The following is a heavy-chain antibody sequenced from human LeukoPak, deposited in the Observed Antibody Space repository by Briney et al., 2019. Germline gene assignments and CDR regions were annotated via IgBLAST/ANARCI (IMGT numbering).Heavy chain of an antibody. Sequence: SETLSLTCTVSGYSISSGYYWGWIRQPPGKGLEWIGSIYHSGSTYYNPSLKSRVTISVDTSKNQFSLKLSSVTAADTAVYYCARSTSVVVVAAAFDYWGQGTLVTVSS. CDR2: IYHSGST. CDR3: ARSTSVVVVAAAFDY. D-gene: IGHD2-15*01. CDR1: GYSISSGYY. V-gene: IGHV4-38-2*02. J-gene: IGHJ4*02.